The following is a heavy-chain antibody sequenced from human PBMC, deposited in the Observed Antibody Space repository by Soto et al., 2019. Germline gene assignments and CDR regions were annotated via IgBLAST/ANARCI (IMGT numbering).Heavy chain of an antibody. Sequence: ASVKVSCKASGYTFTTYGISWVRQAPGQGLEWMGWINTYNGNTNYAQKLQGRFTISRDNSKNTLYLQMNSLRDEDTAVYFCARILGGIDYWGQGTLVTVSS. CDR3: ARILGGIDY. J-gene: IGHJ4*02. CDR1: GYTFTTYG. CDR2: INTYNGNT. D-gene: IGHD3-16*01. V-gene: IGHV1-18*01.